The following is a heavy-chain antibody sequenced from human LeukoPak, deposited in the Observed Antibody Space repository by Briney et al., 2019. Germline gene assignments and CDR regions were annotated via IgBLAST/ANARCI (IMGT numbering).Heavy chain of an antibody. CDR3: ARDGPMTTVTTFYYYYYMDV. V-gene: IGHV4-34*01. D-gene: IGHD4-17*01. J-gene: IGHJ6*03. Sequence: SETLSLTCAVYGGSFSSYYWSWIRQPPGKGLEWIGEINHSGSTNYNPSLKSRVTISVDTYKNQFSLKLSSVTAADTAVYYCARDGPMTTVTTFYYYYYMDVWGKGTTVTVSS. CDR2: INHSGST. CDR1: GGSFSSYY.